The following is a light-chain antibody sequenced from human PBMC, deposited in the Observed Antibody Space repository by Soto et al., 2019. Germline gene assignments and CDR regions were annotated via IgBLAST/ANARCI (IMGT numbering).Light chain of an antibody. Sequence: QSVLTQAASVSGAPGQSITISCTGTSSDVGSYNLVSWYQQNPGKAPKLMIYEGSKRPSGLSNRFSGSKSGNTASLTISGLQAEDEADYYCCSYAGSYTYVFGTGTKVTVL. CDR1: SSDVGSYNL. CDR2: EGS. V-gene: IGLV2-23*01. J-gene: IGLJ1*01. CDR3: CSYAGSYTYV.